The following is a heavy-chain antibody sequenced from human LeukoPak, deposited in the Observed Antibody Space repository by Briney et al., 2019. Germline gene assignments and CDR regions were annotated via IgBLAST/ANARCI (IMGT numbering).Heavy chain of an antibody. V-gene: IGHV4-59*01. CDR1: GSSISSYY. CDR3: ARAEYYDSSGYYQCAFDI. D-gene: IGHD3-22*01. J-gene: IGHJ3*02. Sequence: SETLSLTCTVSGSSISSYYWSWIRQPPGKGLEWIGYIYYSGSTNYNPSLKSRVTISVDTSKNQFSLKLSSVTAADTAVYYCARAEYYDSSGYYQCAFDIWGQGTMVTVSS. CDR2: IYYSGST.